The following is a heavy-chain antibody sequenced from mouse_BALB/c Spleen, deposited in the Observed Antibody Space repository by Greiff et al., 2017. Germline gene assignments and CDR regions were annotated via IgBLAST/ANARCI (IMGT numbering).Heavy chain of an antibody. D-gene: IGHD1-1*01. CDR2: ISSGGSYT. V-gene: IGHV5-6-4*01. J-gene: IGHJ2*01. CDR3: TRDQDYCSVFFDY. CDR1: GFTFSSYT. Sequence: EVKVVESGGGLVKPGGSLKLSCAASGFTFSSYTMSWVRQTPEKRLEWVATISSGGSYTYYPDSVKGRFTISRDNAKNTLYLQMSSLKSEDTAMYYCTRDQDYCSVFFDYWGQGTTLTVSS.